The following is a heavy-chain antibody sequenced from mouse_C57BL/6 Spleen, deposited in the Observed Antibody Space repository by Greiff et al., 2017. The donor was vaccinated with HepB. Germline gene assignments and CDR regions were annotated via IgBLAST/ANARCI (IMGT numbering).Heavy chain of an antibody. Sequence: EVQLQQSGPGLVKPSQSLSLTCSVTGYSITSGYYWNWIRQFPGNKLEWMGYISYDGSNNYNPSLKNRIAITRDTSKNQFFLKLNSVTTEDTATYYCARGGGLLWKWAMDYWGQGTSVTVSS. CDR3: ARGGGLLWKWAMDY. CDR1: GYSITSGYY. CDR2: ISYDGSN. J-gene: IGHJ4*01. D-gene: IGHD2-1*01. V-gene: IGHV3-6*01.